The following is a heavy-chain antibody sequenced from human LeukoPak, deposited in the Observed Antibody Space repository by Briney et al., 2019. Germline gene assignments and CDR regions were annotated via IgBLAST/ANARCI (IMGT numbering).Heavy chain of an antibody. J-gene: IGHJ4*02. Sequence: ASVRVSCKASGYSFTGYYMHWVRQAPGQGLEWMGWIDPNSGATNYAQKFQGRVTMTRDTSVSTAYMELDRLTSDDTAVYYCARDPGISGTTSWYFDYWGQGTLVTVSS. CDR2: IDPNSGAT. CDR3: ARDPGISGTTSWYFDY. CDR1: GYSFTGYY. D-gene: IGHD1-7*01. V-gene: IGHV1-2*02.